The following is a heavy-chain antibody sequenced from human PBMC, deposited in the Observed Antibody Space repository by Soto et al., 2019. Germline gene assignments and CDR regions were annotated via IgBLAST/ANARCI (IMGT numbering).Heavy chain of an antibody. J-gene: IGHJ4*02. D-gene: IGHD6-6*01. Sequence: SETLSLTCTVSGGSISSDDYYWSWIRQPPGKGLEWIGFIYYSGRTAYNPSLKSRLIISIDTSKNQFSLNLNSVSGADTAVYYCARELSNSPDYFDYWGQGTLVTVSS. V-gene: IGHV4-30-4*01. CDR1: GGSISSDDYY. CDR3: ARELSNSPDYFDY. CDR2: IYYSGRT.